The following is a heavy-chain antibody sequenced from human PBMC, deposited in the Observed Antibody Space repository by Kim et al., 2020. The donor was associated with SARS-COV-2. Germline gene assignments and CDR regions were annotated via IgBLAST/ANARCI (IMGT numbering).Heavy chain of an antibody. V-gene: IGHV3-33*01. D-gene: IGHD3-3*01. CDR2: IWYDSKNE. CDR3: ARGGGISIFGLIGNYFD. CDR1: GFEFSTDE. J-gene: IGHJ4*01. Sequence: GGSLRLSCAASGFEFSTDEMHWVRQAPGKGLEWVAVIWYDSKNEYYAESVKGRFVISRDNSKNTLYLQMNSLSAEDTAIYYCARGGGISIFGLIGNYFD.